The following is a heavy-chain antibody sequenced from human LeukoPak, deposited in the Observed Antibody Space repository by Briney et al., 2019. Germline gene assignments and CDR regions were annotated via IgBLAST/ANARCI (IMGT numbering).Heavy chain of an antibody. CDR2: INYSGRT. Sequence: RPSETLSLTCTVSGDSISGYYWSWIRQSPGKGLEWIAYINYSGRTNYNLSLKNRVTISVDTSKNQLSLRLSSVTAADTAVYFCARHGHDSANFEAHFDSWGQGTLVTVST. D-gene: IGHD4/OR15-4a*01. CDR3: ARHGHDSANFEAHFDS. V-gene: IGHV4-59*08. J-gene: IGHJ4*02. CDR1: GDSISGYY.